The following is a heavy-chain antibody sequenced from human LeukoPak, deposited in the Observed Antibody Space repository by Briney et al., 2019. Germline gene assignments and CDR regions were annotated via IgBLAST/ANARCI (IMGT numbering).Heavy chain of an antibody. CDR3: AREGGYYFDY. V-gene: IGHV4-59*11. CDR2: IYYSGST. D-gene: IGHD5-12*01. CDR1: GVSISSHY. Sequence: SETLSLTCTVSGVSISSHYWSWIRQPPGKGLEWIGYIYYSGSTNYNPSLKSRVTISVDTSKNQFSLKLSSVTAADTAVYYCAREGGYYFDYWGQGTLVTVSS. J-gene: IGHJ4*02.